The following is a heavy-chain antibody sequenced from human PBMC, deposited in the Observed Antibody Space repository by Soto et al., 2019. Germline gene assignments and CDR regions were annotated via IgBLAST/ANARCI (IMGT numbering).Heavy chain of an antibody. J-gene: IGHJ4*02. D-gene: IGHD1-1*01. CDR2: ISSSSSYI. CDR3: TRGPRATSTGTGAF. CDR1: GINFSSYS. Sequence: PGGSLRLSCAASGINFSSYSMNWVRQAPGKGLEWVSSISSSSSYINYADSVKGRFTITRDNAKNIFDLQINDLGTDDTAVYYCTRGPRATSTGTGAFWGQGTLVTVSS. V-gene: IGHV3-21*01.